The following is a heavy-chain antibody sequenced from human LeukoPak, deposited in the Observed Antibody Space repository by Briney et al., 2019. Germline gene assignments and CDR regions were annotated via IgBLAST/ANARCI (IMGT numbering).Heavy chain of an antibody. CDR1: GYSFTSYW. CDR3: ARWRITIFGVAIPGAFDI. J-gene: IGHJ3*02. CDR2: IYPGDSDT. D-gene: IGHD3-3*01. V-gene: IGHV5-51*01. Sequence: PGESLKISCKGSGYSFTSYWIGWVRQMPGKGLEWMGIIYPGDSDTRYSPSFQGQVTISADKSISTAYLQWSSLKASDTAMYYCARWRITIFGVAIPGAFDIWGQGTMVTVSS.